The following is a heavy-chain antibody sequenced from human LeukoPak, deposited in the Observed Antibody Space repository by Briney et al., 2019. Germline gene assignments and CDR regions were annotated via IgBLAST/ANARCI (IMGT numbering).Heavy chain of an antibody. Sequence: GSLRLSCAASGFTFSSYSMNWVRQAPGKGLEWVSYISSSSSIIYYADSVRGRFTISRDNSKNSLYLQMDSLKTEDTAMYYCAKDLGTSPTPRGYFDYWGQGTLVTVSS. CDR3: AKDLGTSPTPRGYFDY. CDR1: GFTFSSYS. J-gene: IGHJ4*02. CDR2: ISSSSSII. V-gene: IGHV3-48*01. D-gene: IGHD7-27*01.